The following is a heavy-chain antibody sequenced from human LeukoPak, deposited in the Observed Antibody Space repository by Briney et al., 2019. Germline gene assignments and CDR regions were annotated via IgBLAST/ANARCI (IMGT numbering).Heavy chain of an antibody. J-gene: IGHJ6*02. CDR3: VRGYSFGPYGMDV. Sequence: GGSLRLSCSASGLPFSSYAMHWVRQASGKGLEYVSAISDSGGSTYYADSVKGRFTISRDNSKNTLYLQMSSLRAEDTAVYFCVRGYSFGPYGMDVWGQGTTVTVSS. D-gene: IGHD2-15*01. CDR2: ISDSGGST. V-gene: IGHV3-64D*09. CDR1: GLPFSSYA.